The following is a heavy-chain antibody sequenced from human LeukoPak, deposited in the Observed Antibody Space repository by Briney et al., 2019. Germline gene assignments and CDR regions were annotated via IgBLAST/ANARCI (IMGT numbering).Heavy chain of an antibody. V-gene: IGHV4-61*09. CDR2: MYSSGSA. CDR3: ARGGSGWSYYFDD. CDR1: GGSISSGSYY. J-gene: IGHJ4*02. D-gene: IGHD6-19*01. Sequence: SETLSLTCTVSGGSISSGSYYWNWIRQSAGKGLEWIGHMYSSGSANYNPSLKSRVTISVDTSKNQFSLKLSSVTAADTAVYYCARGGSGWSYYFDDWGQGTLVTVSS.